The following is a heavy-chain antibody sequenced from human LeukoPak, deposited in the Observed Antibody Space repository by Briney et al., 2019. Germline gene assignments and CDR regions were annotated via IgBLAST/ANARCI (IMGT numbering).Heavy chain of an antibody. Sequence: ASVNVSCKASGYTLTSYGISWVRQAPGQGLEWMGWINAYNGNTNYAQKLQGRVTMTTDTSKNTAYMELRSLRSDDTAVYYCARDKQWLARDAEYFQHWGQGTLVTVSS. D-gene: IGHD6-19*01. V-gene: IGHV1-18*01. CDR1: GYTLTSYG. CDR3: ARDKQWLARDAEYFQH. CDR2: INAYNGNT. J-gene: IGHJ1*01.